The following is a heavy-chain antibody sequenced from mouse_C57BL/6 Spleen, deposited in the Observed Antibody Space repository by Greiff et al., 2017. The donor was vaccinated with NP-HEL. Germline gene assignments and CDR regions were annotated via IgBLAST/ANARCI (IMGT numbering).Heavy chain of an antibody. Sequence: VKLMESGPELVKPGASVKISCKASGYAFSSSWMNWVKQRPGKGLEWIGRIYPGDGDTNYNGKYKGKATLTADKSSSTAYMQLSSLTSEDSAVYFCARNGGTTVVARYWYFDVWGTGTTVTVSS. CDR2: IYPGDGDT. D-gene: IGHD1-1*01. V-gene: IGHV1-82*01. J-gene: IGHJ1*03. CDR1: GYAFSSSW. CDR3: ARNGGTTVVARYWYFDV.